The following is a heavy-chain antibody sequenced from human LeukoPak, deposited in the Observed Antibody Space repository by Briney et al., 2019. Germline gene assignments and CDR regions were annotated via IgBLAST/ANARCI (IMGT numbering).Heavy chain of an antibody. J-gene: IGHJ4*02. Sequence: GGSLRLSCAASGFTFGSYAMSWVRQAPGRGLEWVSFISPNADRTSKADSVGGRFTISRDNPRNTLYLQMNSLRDDDTAVYYCAIMHGYYDGSGYWVQWGQGTLVTVSS. D-gene: IGHD3-22*01. CDR3: AIMHGYYDGSGYWVQ. CDR2: ISPNADRT. CDR1: GFTFGSYA. V-gene: IGHV3-23*01.